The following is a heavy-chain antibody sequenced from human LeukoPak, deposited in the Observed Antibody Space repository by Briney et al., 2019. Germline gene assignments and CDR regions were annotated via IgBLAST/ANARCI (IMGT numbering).Heavy chain of an antibody. Sequence: SETLSLTCTVSGGSISSYDWSWIRQPAGPGLEWIGRIYTSGSTNYNPSVKSRVTMSVGTSKNQFSLKLSSVTAADTAVYYCARSVATTPITTWGQGTLVTVSS. CDR2: IYTSGST. CDR1: GGSISSYD. V-gene: IGHV4-4*07. D-gene: IGHD5-24*01. J-gene: IGHJ5*02. CDR3: ARSVATTPITT.